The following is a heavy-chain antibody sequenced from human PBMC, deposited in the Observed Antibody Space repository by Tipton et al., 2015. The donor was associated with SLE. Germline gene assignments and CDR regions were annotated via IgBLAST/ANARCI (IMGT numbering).Heavy chain of an antibody. J-gene: IGHJ3*02. D-gene: IGHD6-25*01. CDR1: GGSISTDY. V-gene: IGHV4-59*12. CDR3: ARKGRVGYSSAEGDAFDI. CDR2: IYDGGRT. Sequence: GLVKPLETLPLICTVSGGSISTDYWSWIRQPPGKGLEWVGTIYDGGRTAYNPSLSSRVTISVDTSQNQFSLRLTSVTAADTAVYFCARKGRVGYSSAEGDAFDIWGQGTMGTVSA.